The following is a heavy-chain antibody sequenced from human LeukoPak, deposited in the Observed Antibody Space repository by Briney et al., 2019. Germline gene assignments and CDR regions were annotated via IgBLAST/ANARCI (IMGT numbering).Heavy chain of an antibody. J-gene: IGHJ3*02. D-gene: IGHD3-3*01. V-gene: IGHV1-69*04. CDR3: ARDRVRFLEWFSDAFDI. CDR1: GGTFSSYT. Sequence: SVKVSRKASGGTFSSYTISWVRQAPGQGLEWMGRIIPILGIANYAQKFQGRVTITADRSTSTAYMELSSLRSEDTAVYYCARDRVRFLEWFSDAFDIWGQGTMVTVSS. CDR2: IIPILGIA.